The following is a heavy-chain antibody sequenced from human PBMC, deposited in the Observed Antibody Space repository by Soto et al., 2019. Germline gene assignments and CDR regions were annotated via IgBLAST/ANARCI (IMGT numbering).Heavy chain of an antibody. CDR1: GGTFSSYA. Sequence: SVKVSCKASGGTFSSYAIRWVRQAPGHELEWMGGIIPIFGTANYAQKFQGRVTITADKSTSTAYMELSSLRSEDTAVYYCARGSSSAGYYYYYGMDVWGQGTTVTVSS. J-gene: IGHJ6*02. CDR3: ARGSSSAGYYYYYGMDV. D-gene: IGHD6-6*01. CDR2: IIPIFGTA. V-gene: IGHV1-69*06.